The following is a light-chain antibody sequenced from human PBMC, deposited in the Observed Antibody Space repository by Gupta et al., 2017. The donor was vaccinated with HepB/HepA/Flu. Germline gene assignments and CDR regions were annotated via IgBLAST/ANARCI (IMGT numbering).Light chain of an antibody. CDR3: AAWDDSLNVVV. Sequence: QSVLTQPPSVSEAPRQRVTISCSGSSSNIGNNAVNWYQQLPGKAPKLLIYYDDLLPSGVSDRFSGSKSGTSASLAFSGLQSEDEADYYCAAWDDSLNVVVFGGGTKLTVL. CDR2: YDD. V-gene: IGLV1-36*01. J-gene: IGLJ2*01. CDR1: SSNIGNNA.